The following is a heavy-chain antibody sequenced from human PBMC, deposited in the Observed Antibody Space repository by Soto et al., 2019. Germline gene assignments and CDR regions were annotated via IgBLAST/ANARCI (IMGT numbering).Heavy chain of an antibody. D-gene: IGHD1-1*01. J-gene: IGHJ4*02. CDR3: ARGATGQTIYYFDY. V-gene: IGHV1-2*04. Sequence: ASVKVSCKASGYTFTGYYMHWVRQAPGQGLEWMGWINPNSGGTNYAQKFQGWVTMTRDTSISTAYMELSRLRSDDTAVYYCARGATGQTIYYFDYWGQGTLVTVSS. CDR1: GYTFTGYY. CDR2: INPNSGGT.